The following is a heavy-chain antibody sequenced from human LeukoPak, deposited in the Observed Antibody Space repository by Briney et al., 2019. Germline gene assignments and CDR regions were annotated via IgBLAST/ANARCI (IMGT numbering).Heavy chain of an antibody. Sequence: SETLSLTCAVYGGSFSGYYWSWIRQHPGKGLEWVGEINHSGSTNYNPSLKSRVTISVDTSKNQFSLKLSSVTAADTAVYYCARWHYYGSGSYYKHAFDIWGQGTMVTVSS. D-gene: IGHD3-10*01. CDR2: INHSGST. J-gene: IGHJ3*02. CDR3: ARWHYYGSGSYYKHAFDI. CDR1: GGSFSGYY. V-gene: IGHV4-34*01.